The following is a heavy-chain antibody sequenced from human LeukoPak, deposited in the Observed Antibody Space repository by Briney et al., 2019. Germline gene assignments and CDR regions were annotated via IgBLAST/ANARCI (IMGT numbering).Heavy chain of an antibody. CDR3: ARQGLVLGYSSSWPDY. J-gene: IGHJ4*02. CDR1: GGSISSSSYY. V-gene: IGHV4-39*01. CDR2: IYYSGST. Sequence: PSETLSLTCTVSGGSISSSSYYWGWIRQPPGKGLEWIGSIYYSGSTYYNPSLKSRVTISADTSKNQFSLKLSSVTAADTAVYYCARQGLVLGYSSSWPDYWGQGTLVTVSS. D-gene: IGHD6-13*01.